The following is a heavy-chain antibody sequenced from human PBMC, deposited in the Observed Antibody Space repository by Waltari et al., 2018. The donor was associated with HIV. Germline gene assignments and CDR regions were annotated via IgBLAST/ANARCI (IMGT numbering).Heavy chain of an antibody. J-gene: IGHJ6*01. CDR2: VNHVGRT. Sequence: QVHLEQWGTGLLRPSEPLSLTCAVYGGSFSGYCWSWIRPAPGWGLEWIGEVNHVGRTNYSPSLKGRVTVSVDTSKNQFSLTMRSVTAADTAVYYCARDSAPGLAVDDDDGEFFYYGLDVWGQGTTVTVSS. D-gene: IGHD6-19*01. CDR3: ARDSAPGLAVDDDDGEFFYYGLDV. CDR1: GGSFSGYC. V-gene: IGHV4-34*01.